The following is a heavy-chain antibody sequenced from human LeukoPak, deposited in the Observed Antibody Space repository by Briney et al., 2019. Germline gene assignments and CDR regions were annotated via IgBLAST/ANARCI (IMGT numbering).Heavy chain of an antibody. CDR3: ARDRSSSLYWYFDL. CDR1: GGSFSGYY. CDR2: INHSGST. D-gene: IGHD6-13*01. J-gene: IGHJ2*01. Sequence: SETLSLTCAVYGGSFSGYYWSWIRQPPGKGLEWIGEINHSGSTNYNPSLKSRVTMSVDTSKNQFSLKLSSVTAADTAVYYCARDRSSSLYWYFDLWGRGTLVTVSS. V-gene: IGHV4-34*01.